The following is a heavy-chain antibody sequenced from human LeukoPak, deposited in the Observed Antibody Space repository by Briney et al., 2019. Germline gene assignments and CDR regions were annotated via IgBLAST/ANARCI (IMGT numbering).Heavy chain of an antibody. CDR2: IIPILGIA. D-gene: IGHD3-3*01. Sequence: ASVKVSCKASGGTFSSYAISWVRQAPGQGLEWMGRIIPILGIANYAQKFQGRVTITADKSTSTAYMELSSLRPEDTAVYYCARSSSIFGVVMAPASNYYGMDVWGQGTTVTVSS. J-gene: IGHJ6*02. CDR3: ARSSSIFGVVMAPASNYYGMDV. V-gene: IGHV1-69*04. CDR1: GGTFSSYA.